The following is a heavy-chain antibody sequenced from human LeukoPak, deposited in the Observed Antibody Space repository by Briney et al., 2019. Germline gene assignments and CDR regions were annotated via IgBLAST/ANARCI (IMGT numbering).Heavy chain of an antibody. Sequence: ASVKVSCKASGYTFTSYGISWVRQAPGQGLEWMGWISAYNGNTNYAQKLQGRVIMTTDTSTSTAYMELRSLRSDDTAVYYCARVRSYYDSSAYDYWGQGTLVTVSS. CDR1: GYTFTSYG. CDR3: ARVRSYYDSSAYDY. D-gene: IGHD3-22*01. V-gene: IGHV1-18*01. J-gene: IGHJ4*02. CDR2: ISAYNGNT.